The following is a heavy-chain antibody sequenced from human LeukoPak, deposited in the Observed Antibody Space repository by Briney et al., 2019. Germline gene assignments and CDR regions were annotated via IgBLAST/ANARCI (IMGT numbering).Heavy chain of an antibody. J-gene: IGHJ6*03. CDR2: IIPIFGTA. CDR3: ARESITIFGVVIDYYMDV. Sequence: SVKVSCKASGGTFSSYAISWVRQAPGQGLEWMGGIIPIFGTANYAQKFQGRVTITADESTSTAYMELSSLRSEGTAVYYCARESITIFGVVIDYYMDVWGKGTTVTVSS. D-gene: IGHD3-3*01. CDR1: GGTFSSYA. V-gene: IGHV1-69*01.